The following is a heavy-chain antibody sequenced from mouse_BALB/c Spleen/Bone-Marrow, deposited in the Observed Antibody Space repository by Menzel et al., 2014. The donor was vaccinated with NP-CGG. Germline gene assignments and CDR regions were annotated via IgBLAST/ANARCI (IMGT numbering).Heavy chain of an antibody. J-gene: IGHJ3*01. CDR3: TRDGDSPFAY. Sequence: QVQLQQSGAELVKPGASVKLSCKASGCTFTSYYMYWVKQRPGQGLEWIGEINPSNGGTNFNEKFKSKATLTVDKSSSTAYMQLSSRTSDDSAVYYCTRDGDSPFAYWGQGTLVTVSA. CDR1: GCTFTSYY. CDR2: INPSNGGT. V-gene: IGHV1S81*02. D-gene: IGHD2-13*01.